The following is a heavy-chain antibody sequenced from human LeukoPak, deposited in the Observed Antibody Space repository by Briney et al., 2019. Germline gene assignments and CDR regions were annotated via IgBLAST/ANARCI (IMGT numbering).Heavy chain of an antibody. J-gene: IGHJ4*02. V-gene: IGHV3-23*01. CDR1: GFTFGGSA. Sequence: GGSLRLSCEASGFTFGGSAMSWVRQAPGKGLEWVSTIGGGGENTYYADSAKGRFTNSRDNSKNTVYLQMNSLRAEDTAVYYCAKVLRGSQDYWGQGTLVTVFS. CDR3: AKVLRGSQDY. CDR2: IGGGGENT. D-gene: IGHD1-26*01.